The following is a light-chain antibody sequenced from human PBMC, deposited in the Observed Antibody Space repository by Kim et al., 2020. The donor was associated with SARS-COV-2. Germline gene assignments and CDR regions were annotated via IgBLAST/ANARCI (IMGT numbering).Light chain of an antibody. CDR3: QQYNDWPS. CDR1: QDVSSN. V-gene: IGKV3-15*01. J-gene: IGKJ2*03. Sequence: PGETATLSCRASQDVSSNLAWYQQKPGQAPRLLIYGASNGASTRATGVPARFSGSGSGTDFTLSISSLQSEDFATYYCQQYNDWPSFGQGTKLEI. CDR2: GASNGAS.